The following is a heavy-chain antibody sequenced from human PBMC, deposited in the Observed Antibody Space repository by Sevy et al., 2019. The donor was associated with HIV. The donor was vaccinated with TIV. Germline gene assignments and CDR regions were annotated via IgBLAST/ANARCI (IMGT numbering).Heavy chain of an antibody. V-gene: IGHV3-20*04. CDR3: ARHGYGYGYHALLDYYYGMDV. Sequence: GESLKISCAASGFTFDDYGMSWVRQAPGKGLEWVSGINWNGVSTGYADSVKGRFTISRDKAKNSLYMQVKSMRAEDTAWYYCARHGYGYGYHALLDYYYGMDVWGQGTTVTVSS. CDR2: INWNGVST. CDR1: GFTFDDYG. J-gene: IGHJ6*02. D-gene: IGHD5-18*01.